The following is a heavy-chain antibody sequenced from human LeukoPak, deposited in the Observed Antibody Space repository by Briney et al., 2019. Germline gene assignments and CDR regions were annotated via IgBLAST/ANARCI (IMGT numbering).Heavy chain of an antibody. CDR3: ARDTATGRRGSFDY. D-gene: IGHD4-17*01. CDR1: GFTFSSYW. J-gene: IGHJ4*02. Sequence: GGSLRFSCAASGFTFSSYWMHWVRQAPGKGLVWVSRINSDGSSTSYADSVKGRFTISRDNAKNTLYLQMNSLRAEDTAVYYCARDTATGRRGSFDYWGQGTLVTVSS. CDR2: INSDGSST. V-gene: IGHV3-74*01.